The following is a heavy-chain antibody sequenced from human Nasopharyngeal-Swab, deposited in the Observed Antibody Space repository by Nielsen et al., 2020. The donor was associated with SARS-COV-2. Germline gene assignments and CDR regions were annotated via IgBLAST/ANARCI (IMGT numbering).Heavy chain of an antibody. V-gene: IGHV3-33*06. CDR3: ANDLRGPYFF. CDR1: GFSFSSYG. CDR2: IWYDVSNK. J-gene: IGHJ4*02. D-gene: IGHD2/OR15-2a*01. Sequence: LKISCAASGFSFSSYGRHWVRQAPGKGLEWVAAIWYDVSNKYFADSVKGRFTISRDNSKNTLYLQMNSLIAEDTAVYYCANDLRGPYFFWGQGTLVTVSA.